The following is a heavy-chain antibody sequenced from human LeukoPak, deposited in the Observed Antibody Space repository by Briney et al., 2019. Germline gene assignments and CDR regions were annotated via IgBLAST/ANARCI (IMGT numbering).Heavy chain of an antibody. Sequence: GGSLRLSCAASGFTFSSYSMNWVRQAPGKGLEWVSSISSSSSYIYYADSVKGRFIISRDNAKNSLYLQMNSLRAEDTAVYYCARDPFSYSSSPDYFDYWGQGTLVTVSP. J-gene: IGHJ4*02. V-gene: IGHV3-21*01. CDR2: ISSSSSYI. CDR1: GFTFSSYS. CDR3: ARDPFSYSSSPDYFDY. D-gene: IGHD6-6*01.